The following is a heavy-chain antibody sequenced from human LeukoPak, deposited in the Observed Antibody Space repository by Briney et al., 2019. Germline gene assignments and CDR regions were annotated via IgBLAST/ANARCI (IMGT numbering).Heavy chain of an antibody. V-gene: IGHV4-39*07. CDR2: IYYSGST. D-gene: IGHD3-22*01. Sequence: SETLSLTCTVSGGSISSSSYYWGWIRQPPGKGLEWIGSIYYSGSTYYNPSLKSRVTISVDTSKNQFSLKLSSVTAADTAVYYCARGYYDSSGYSSDYWGQGTLVTVSS. J-gene: IGHJ4*02. CDR3: ARGYYDSSGYSSDY. CDR1: GGSISSSSYY.